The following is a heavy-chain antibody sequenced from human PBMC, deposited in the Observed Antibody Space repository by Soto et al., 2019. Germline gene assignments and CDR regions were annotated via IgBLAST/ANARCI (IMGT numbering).Heavy chain of an antibody. CDR2: ISYDGSNK. V-gene: IGHV3-30-3*01. CDR1: GFTFSSYA. Sequence: GGSLRLSCAASGFTFSSYAMHWVRKAPGKGLEWVAVISYDGSNKYYADSVKGRFTSSRDNSKNTLYLQMNSLRAEDTAVYYCARDWGDYDFWSGSADNFDYWGQGTLVTVSS. J-gene: IGHJ4*02. CDR3: ARDWGDYDFWSGSADNFDY. D-gene: IGHD3-3*01.